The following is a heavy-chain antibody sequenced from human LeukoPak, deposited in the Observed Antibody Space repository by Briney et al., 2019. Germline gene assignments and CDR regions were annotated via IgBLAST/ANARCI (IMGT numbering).Heavy chain of an antibody. J-gene: IGHJ4*02. CDR2: INHSGST. D-gene: IGHD3-10*01. CDR3: ARLDYYGSGSWYY. Sequence: SETLSLTCAVYGGSFSGYYWSWIRQPPGKGLEWIGEINHSGSTNYNPSLKSRVTISVDTSKNQFSLKLSSVTAADTAVYYCARLDYYGSGSWYYWGQGTLVTVSS. V-gene: IGHV4-34*01. CDR1: GGSFSGYY.